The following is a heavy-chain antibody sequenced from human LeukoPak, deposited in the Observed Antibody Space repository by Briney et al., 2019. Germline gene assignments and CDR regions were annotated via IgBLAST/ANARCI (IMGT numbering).Heavy chain of an antibody. V-gene: IGHV3-64*01. CDR3: ARPSIAARSQFY. J-gene: IGHJ4*02. CDR1: GFTFSSYA. CDR2: ISSNGGST. Sequence: GGSLRLSCAASGFTFSSYAMHWVRQAPGKGLEYVSAISSNGGSTYYANSVKGRFTISRDNAKNSLYLQMNSLRAEDTAVYYCARPSIAARSQFYWGQGTLVTVSS. D-gene: IGHD6-6*01.